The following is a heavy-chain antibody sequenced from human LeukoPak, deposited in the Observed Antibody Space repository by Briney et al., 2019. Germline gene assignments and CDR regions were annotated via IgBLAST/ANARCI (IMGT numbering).Heavy chain of an antibody. CDR3: ARSLSSGWFPFDY. Sequence: PSETLSLTCAVYGGSLSGNYWSWVRQPPGKGLEWIGRIYTSGSTNYNPSLKSRVTMSVDTSKNQFSLKQNSVTAADTAVYYCARSLSSGWFPFDYWGQGTLVTVSS. CDR1: GGSLSGNY. J-gene: IGHJ4*02. D-gene: IGHD6-19*01. CDR2: IYTSGST. V-gene: IGHV4-59*10.